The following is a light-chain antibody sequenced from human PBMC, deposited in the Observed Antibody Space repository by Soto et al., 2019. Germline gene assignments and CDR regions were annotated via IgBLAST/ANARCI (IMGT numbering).Light chain of an antibody. V-gene: IGKV1-5*03. J-gene: IGKJ2*02. CDR1: QSISSW. CDR3: QQYNSYCT. CDR2: KAS. Sequence: DIQMTQSPSTLSASVGDRVTITCRASQSISSWLAWYQQKPGKAPKLLIYKASSLESGVPSRFSGSGSGTEFTLTISSLQPDDFATYYCQQYNSYCTFGQGTKLEMK.